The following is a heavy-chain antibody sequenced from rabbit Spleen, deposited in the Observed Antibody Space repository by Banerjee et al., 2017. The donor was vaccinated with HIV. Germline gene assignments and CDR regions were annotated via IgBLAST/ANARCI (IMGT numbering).Heavy chain of an antibody. D-gene: IGHD2-1*01. CDR1: GIDFSGYG. V-gene: IGHV1S47*01. Sequence: QEQLVESGGGLVTPGGTLTLTCKVSGIDFSGYGINWVRQAPGKGLEWIAIIYPDHGRTDYASWVNGRFPISLDNAHNAVFLQMTSLTAADTAAYFCVRDRANIGGDYGPYYFDLWGQGTLVTVS. J-gene: IGHJ4*01. CDR2: IYPDHGRT. CDR3: VRDRANIGGDYGPYYFDL.